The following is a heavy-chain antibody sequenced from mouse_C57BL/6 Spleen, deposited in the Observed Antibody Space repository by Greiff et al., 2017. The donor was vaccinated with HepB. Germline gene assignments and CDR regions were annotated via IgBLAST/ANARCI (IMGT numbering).Heavy chain of an antibody. V-gene: IGHV3-6*01. CDR3: AREEPTNSPFGY. D-gene: IGHD2-10*01. CDR1: GYSITSGYY. CDR2: ISYDGSN. Sequence: DVKLQESGPGLVKPSQSLSLTCSVTGYSITSGYYWNWIRQFPGNKLEWMGYISYDGSNNYNPSLKIRISITRDTSKNQFFLKLNSVTTEDTATYNCAREEPTNSPFGYGGQGTTLTVSS. J-gene: IGHJ2*01.